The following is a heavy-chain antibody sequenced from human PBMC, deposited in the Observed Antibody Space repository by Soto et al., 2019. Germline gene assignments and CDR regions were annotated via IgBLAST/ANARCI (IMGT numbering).Heavy chain of an antibody. CDR1: GGSFSGYY. V-gene: IGHV4-34*01. CDR3: ATVFKASYYYVSGRSMDY. Sequence: PSETLSLTCAVYGGSFSGYYWSWIRQPPGKGLEWIGEINHSGSTNYNPSLKSRVTISVDTSNNQFSQTLSSVTAADTAVYYCATVFKASYYYVSGRSMDYWGQGTLDTVSS. CDR2: INHSGST. J-gene: IGHJ4*02. D-gene: IGHD3-10*01.